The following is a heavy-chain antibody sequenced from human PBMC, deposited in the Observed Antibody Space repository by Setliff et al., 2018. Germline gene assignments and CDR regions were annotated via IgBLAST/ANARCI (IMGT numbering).Heavy chain of an antibody. D-gene: IGHD3-22*01. CDR1: GFTVSSNY. CDR3: ARHYGDSSGYYPNWYFDL. V-gene: IGHV3-66*02. J-gene: IGHJ2*01. Sequence: GGSLSLSCAASGFTVSSNYMSWVRQAPGKGLEWVSFIYSGGSTYYADSVKGRFTISRDTSKNTLNLQMKSLRAEDTAVYYCARHYGDSSGYYPNWYFDLWGRGTLVTVSS. CDR2: IYSGGST.